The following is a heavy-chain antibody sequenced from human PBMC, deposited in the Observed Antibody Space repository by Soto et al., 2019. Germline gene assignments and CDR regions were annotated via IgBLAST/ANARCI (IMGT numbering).Heavy chain of an antibody. Sequence: PSETLSLTCAVYCGSFSGYYWSWIRQPPGKGLEWIGEINHSGSTNYNPSLKSRVTISVDTSKNQFSLKLSSVTAADTAVYYCASTFTVTTQYYFDYWGQGTLVTVSS. V-gene: IGHV4-34*01. J-gene: IGHJ4*02. CDR3: ASTFTVTTQYYFDY. CDR1: CGSFSGYY. CDR2: INHSGST. D-gene: IGHD4-17*01.